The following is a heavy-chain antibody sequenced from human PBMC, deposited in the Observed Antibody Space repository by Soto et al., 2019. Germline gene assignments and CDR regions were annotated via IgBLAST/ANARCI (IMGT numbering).Heavy chain of an antibody. J-gene: IGHJ4*02. Sequence: LRLSCAASGFNFGDYAMHWVRQTPGQGLEWVSGLNWNSVTPGYGDSVKGRFSISRDNGKYALYLQMTSLRPEDTALYYCVKDISGAYSGPNYDAWGQGTLVTVSS. V-gene: IGHV3-9*01. CDR3: VKDISGAYSGPNYDA. CDR2: LNWNSVTP. D-gene: IGHD1-26*01. CDR1: GFNFGDYA.